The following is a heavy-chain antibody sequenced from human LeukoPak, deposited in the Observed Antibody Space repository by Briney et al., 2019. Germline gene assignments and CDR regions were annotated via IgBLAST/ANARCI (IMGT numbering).Heavy chain of an antibody. J-gene: IGHJ4*02. Sequence: PGGTLRLSCAASGFTFSNSGMSWVRQAPGKGLEWVSAISTDAGETHYADSVKGRFTISRDNSKNTLYLQMNSLRAEDTAVYYCARDGWHYEFDYWGQGTLVTVSS. CDR2: ISTDAGET. CDR1: GFTFSNSG. CDR3: ARDGWHYEFDY. V-gene: IGHV3-23*01. D-gene: IGHD1-7*01.